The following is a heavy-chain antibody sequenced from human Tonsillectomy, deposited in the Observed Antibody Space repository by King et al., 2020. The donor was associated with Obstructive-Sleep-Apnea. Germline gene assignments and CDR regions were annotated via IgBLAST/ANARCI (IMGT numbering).Heavy chain of an antibody. V-gene: IGHV5-51*01. CDR3: ARHIAMGLPRDAFYI. Sequence: VQLVQSGAEVKKPGESLKISCKGSGYTFTTYWIGWVRQLPGKGLEWMGIIYPGDSDTSYSPSFQGQVTISADKSTSTAYLHWSSLKASYTAMYYCARHIAMGLPRDAFYIWGQGTMVTVS. J-gene: IGHJ3*02. CDR2: IYPGDSDT. CDR1: GYTFTTYW. D-gene: IGHD6-19*01.